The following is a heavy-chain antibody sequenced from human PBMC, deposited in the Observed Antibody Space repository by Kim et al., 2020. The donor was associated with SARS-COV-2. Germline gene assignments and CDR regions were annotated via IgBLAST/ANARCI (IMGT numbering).Heavy chain of an antibody. V-gene: IGHV3-21*01. D-gene: IGHD3-16*01. Sequence: AEPVKGPCTISRDTAKTSLCLQMNSLRAEDTAVYYCARGNMLTFGGVIDYWGQGTLVTVSS. J-gene: IGHJ4*02. CDR3: ARGNMLTFGGVIDY.